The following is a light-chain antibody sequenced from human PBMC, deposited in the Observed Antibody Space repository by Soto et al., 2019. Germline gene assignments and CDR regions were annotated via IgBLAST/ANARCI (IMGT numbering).Light chain of an antibody. CDR1: ESVSDNY. J-gene: IGKJ4*01. CDR3: LQYGSSPLA. CDR2: GAS. Sequence: EIVLTQSPGTLSLSPGERATLSCRASESVSDNYLAWYQQRSGQAPRLVIYGASSRASAVPDRFSGGGSGADFTLTISSLEPEDFAVYYCLQYGSSPLAFGGGTKVEIK. V-gene: IGKV3-20*01.